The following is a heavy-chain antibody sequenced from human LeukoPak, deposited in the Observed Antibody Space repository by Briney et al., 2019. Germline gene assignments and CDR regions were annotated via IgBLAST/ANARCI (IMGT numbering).Heavy chain of an antibody. CDR3: AGWFGELLSLFTY. J-gene: IGHJ4*02. D-gene: IGHD3-10*01. V-gene: IGHV4-38-2*01. CDR2: IYHSGST. CDR1: GYSIRSGNY. Sequence: SETLSLTCAVSGYSIRSGNYWGWIRQPPGKGLQWIGSIYHSGSTYYNPSLKSRVTVSVDTSKDQFSLKLRSVTAADTAVYYCAGWFGELLSLFTYWGQGALVTVSS.